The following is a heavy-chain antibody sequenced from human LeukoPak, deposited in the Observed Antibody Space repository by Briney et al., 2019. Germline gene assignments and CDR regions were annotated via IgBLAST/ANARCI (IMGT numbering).Heavy chain of an antibody. Sequence: ASVKVSCKASGYTFTGYYMHWVRQAPGQGLEWMGWINPNSGGTNYAQKFQGRVTMTRDTSISTAYMELSRLRSDDTAVYYCARDQGETIAVATLTQDYWGQGTLVTVSS. J-gene: IGHJ4*02. CDR1: GYTFTGYY. CDR2: INPNSGGT. CDR3: ARDQGETIAVATLTQDY. D-gene: IGHD6-19*01. V-gene: IGHV1-2*02.